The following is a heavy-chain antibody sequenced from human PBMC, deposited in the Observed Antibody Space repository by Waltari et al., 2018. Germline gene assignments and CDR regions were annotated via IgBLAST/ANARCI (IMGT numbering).Heavy chain of an antibody. Sequence: EVQLVESGGGLVQPGGSLRLSCVISGFTFSSYWMSWGRQAPGKGLEWVANIKQDGSEKYYVDSGKGRFTISRDNAKNSLYLQMSSLRDDDTAMYYCARGGTGTFDYWGQGTLVTVSS. CDR2: IKQDGSEK. CDR3: ARGGTGTFDY. CDR1: GFTFSSYW. J-gene: IGHJ4*02. D-gene: IGHD3-16*01. V-gene: IGHV3-7*04.